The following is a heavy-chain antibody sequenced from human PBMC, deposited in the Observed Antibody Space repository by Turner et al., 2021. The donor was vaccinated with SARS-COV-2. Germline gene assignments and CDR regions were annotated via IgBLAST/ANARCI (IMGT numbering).Heavy chain of an antibody. CDR1: GYTFTNYY. D-gene: IGHD6-19*01. V-gene: IGHV1-2*02. CDR2: VNPNSGGT. CDR3: AVEFIAVAGTGGY. Sequence: QVQLVQSGAEVKKPGASVKVSCKTSGYTFTNYYMHWVRQAPGQGLEWMGWVNPNSGGTNYALKFQGRVTMTSDTSITTAYMELSSLRSDDTAVYYCAVEFIAVAGTGGYWGQGTLVTVSS. J-gene: IGHJ4*02.